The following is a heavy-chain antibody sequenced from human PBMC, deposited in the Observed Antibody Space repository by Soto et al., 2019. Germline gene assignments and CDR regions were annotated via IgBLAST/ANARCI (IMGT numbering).Heavy chain of an antibody. D-gene: IGHD6-13*01. CDR3: ARTRSNTWYEWFDP. J-gene: IGHJ5*02. CDR1: AYSFTNYG. CDR2: ISVYNGNT. Sequence: QVQLVQSEIEVKKPGASVKVSCRASAYSFTNYGITWVRQAPGQGLEWMGWISVYNGNTNYEQKFQGRVTMTTDTSTSTADMELSSLASDDTAIYYCARTRSNTWYEWFDPWGQGTLVIVSS. V-gene: IGHV1-18*01.